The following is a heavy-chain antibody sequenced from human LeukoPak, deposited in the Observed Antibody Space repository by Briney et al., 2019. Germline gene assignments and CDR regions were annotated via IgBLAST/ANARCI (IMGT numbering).Heavy chain of an antibody. CDR3: AKGSSSGYDSPFDY. J-gene: IGHJ4*02. CDR2: IWYDGSNK. V-gene: IGHV3-33*06. D-gene: IGHD5-12*01. Sequence: GGSLRLSCAASGFTVSSYGMHWVRQAPGKGLERVAVIWYDGSNKYYADSVKGRFTISRDNSKNTLYLQMNSLRAEDTAVYYCAKGSSSGYDSPFDYWGQGTLVTVSS. CDR1: GFTVSSYG.